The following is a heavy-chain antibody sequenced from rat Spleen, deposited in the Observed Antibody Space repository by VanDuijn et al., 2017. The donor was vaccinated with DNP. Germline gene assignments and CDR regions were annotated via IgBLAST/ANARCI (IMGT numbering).Heavy chain of an antibody. CDR2: ISYDGSRT. Sequence: EVQLVESGGGLVQPGRSLKLSCAASGFTFSDYAMAWVRQAPKKGLEWVATISYDGSRTYYRDSVKGRFTISRDNAKSTLYLQMDSLRSEDTATYYCARRGFDYWGQGVMVTVSS. V-gene: IGHV5-17*01. CDR3: ARRGFDY. J-gene: IGHJ2*01. CDR1: GFTFSDYA.